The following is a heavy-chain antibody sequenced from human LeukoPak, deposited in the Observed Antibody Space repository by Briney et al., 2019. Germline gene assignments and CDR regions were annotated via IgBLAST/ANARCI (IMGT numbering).Heavy chain of an antibody. CDR3: ARNRDFYDSSGSVPLDY. CDR2: ISKSGSNI. D-gene: IGHD3-22*01. J-gene: IGHJ4*02. Sequence: GGSLRLSCEASGFNFKNYEMNWVRQAPGMGLEWISYISKSGSNIYYADSVKGRFTISRDNAKTSLFLQMSSLRADDTAVYYCARNRDFYDSSGSVPLDYWGQGILVTVSS. CDR1: GFNFKNYE. V-gene: IGHV3-48*03.